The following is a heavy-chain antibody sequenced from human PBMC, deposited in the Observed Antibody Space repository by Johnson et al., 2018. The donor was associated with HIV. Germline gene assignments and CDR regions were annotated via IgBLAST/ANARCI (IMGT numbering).Heavy chain of an antibody. J-gene: IGHJ3*02. CDR2: ISGSGGST. V-gene: IGHV3-23*04. D-gene: IGHD3-10*01. Sequence: VQLVESGGGLVQPGGSLRLSCAASGFTFTYYAMSWVRQAPGKGLEWVSGISGSGGSTYYADSVKGRFTISRDNSKNTLYLQMNSLRAEDTAVYYCARDRPYYYGSGDAFDIWGQGTMVTVSS. CDR1: GFTFTYYA. CDR3: ARDRPYYYGSGDAFDI.